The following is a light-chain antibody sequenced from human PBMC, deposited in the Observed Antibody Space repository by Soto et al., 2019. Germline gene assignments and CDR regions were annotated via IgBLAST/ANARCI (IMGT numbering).Light chain of an antibody. CDR1: SGYVGTYSL. CDR2: EGH. J-gene: IGLJ1*01. CDR3: CLYVGATTYV. Sequence: QAARAQPASVSGSPGQSITISCTGASGYVGTYSLAYWYHQHPGNAPKVVIYEGHKRPSGVPDRFSGSTSVNTASLTISGLQTDDEADYYCCLYVGATTYVSGTGTKVTVL. V-gene: IGLV2-23*01.